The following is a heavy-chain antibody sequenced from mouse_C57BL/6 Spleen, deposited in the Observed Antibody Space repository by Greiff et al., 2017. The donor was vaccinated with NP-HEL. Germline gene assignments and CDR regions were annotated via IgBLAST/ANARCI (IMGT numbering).Heavy chain of an antibody. CDR1: GYTFTSYW. CDR2: IDPSDSYT. V-gene: IGHV1-59*01. J-gene: IGHJ3*01. Sequence: QVHVKQPGAELVRPGTSVKLSCKASGYTFTSYWMHWVKQRPGQGLEWIGVIDPSDSYTNYNQKFKGKATLTVDTSSSTAYMQLSSLTSEDSAVYYCARWEITTEAYWGQGTLVTVSA. D-gene: IGHD1-1*01. CDR3: ARWEITTEAY.